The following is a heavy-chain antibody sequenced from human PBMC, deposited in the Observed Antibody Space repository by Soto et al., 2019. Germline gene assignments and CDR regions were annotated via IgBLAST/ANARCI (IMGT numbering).Heavy chain of an antibody. CDR2: ISAYNGNT. CDR3: ARVHGSGSFHPKYYYYYYMDV. J-gene: IGHJ6*03. CDR1: GYTFTSYG. D-gene: IGHD3-10*01. Sequence: QVQLVQSGAEVKKPGSSVKVSCKASGYTFTSYGISWVRQAPGQGLEWMGCISAYNGNTNYAQKLQGRVTMTPDTSTSTAYMELRSLRSDDTAVYYCARVHGSGSFHPKYYYYYYMDVWGKGTTVTVSS. V-gene: IGHV1-18*01.